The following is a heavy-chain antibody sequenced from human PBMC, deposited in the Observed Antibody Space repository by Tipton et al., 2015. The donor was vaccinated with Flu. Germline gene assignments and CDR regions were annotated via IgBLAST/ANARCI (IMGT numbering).Heavy chain of an antibody. J-gene: IGHJ4*02. Sequence: TLSLTCTVSGGSISSYYWSWIRQPPGKGLEWIGYIYCSGSTNYNPSLKSRVTISVDTSKNQFSLKLSSVTAADTAVYYCARVDYYDSSGYYPFDYWGQGTLVTVSS. CDR1: GGSISSYY. CDR2: IYCSGST. D-gene: IGHD3-22*01. V-gene: IGHV4-59*01. CDR3: ARVDYYDSSGYYPFDY.